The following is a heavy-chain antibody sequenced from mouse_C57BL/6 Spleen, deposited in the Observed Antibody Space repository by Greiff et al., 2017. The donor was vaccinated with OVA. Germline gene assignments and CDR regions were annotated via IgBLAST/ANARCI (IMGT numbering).Heavy chain of an antibody. CDR2: INPYNGDT. Sequence: EVQLQQSGPELVKPGDSVKISCKASGYSFTGYFMNWVMQSHGKSLEWIGRINPYNGDTFYNQKFKGKATLTVDKSASTAHMELRSLTSEDSAVYYCARKKITTVASMDYWGQGTSVTVSS. CDR1: GYSFTGYF. J-gene: IGHJ4*01. D-gene: IGHD1-1*01. V-gene: IGHV1-20*01. CDR3: ARKKITTVASMDY.